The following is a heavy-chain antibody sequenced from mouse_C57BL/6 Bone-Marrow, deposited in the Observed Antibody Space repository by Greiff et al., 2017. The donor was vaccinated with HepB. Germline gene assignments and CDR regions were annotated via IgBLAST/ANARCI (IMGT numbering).Heavy chain of an antibody. Sequence: VQLQESGAELARPGASVKLSCKASGYTFTSYGISWVKQRTGQGLEWIGEIYPRSGNTYYNEKFKGKATLTADKSSSTAYMELRSLTSEDSAVYFCAREMVTTNWYFDVWGTGTTVTVSS. D-gene: IGHD2-1*01. V-gene: IGHV1-81*01. CDR2: IYPRSGNT. CDR3: AREMVTTNWYFDV. CDR1: GYTFTSYG. J-gene: IGHJ1*03.